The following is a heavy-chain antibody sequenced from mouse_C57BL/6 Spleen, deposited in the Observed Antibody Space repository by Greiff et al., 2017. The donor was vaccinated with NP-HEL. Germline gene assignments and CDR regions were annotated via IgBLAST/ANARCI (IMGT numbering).Heavy chain of an antibody. CDR2: FYPRSGNT. CDR1: GYTFTSYG. D-gene: IGHD1-1*01. Sequence: QVQLKESGAELARPGASVKLSCKASGYTFTSYGISWVKQRTGQGLEWIGEFYPRSGNTDYNEKFKGKATLTADKSSSTAYMELRSLTSEDAAVYFSARDYGSSPAWFADWGKGTLVTVSA. V-gene: IGHV1-81*01. J-gene: IGHJ3*01. CDR3: ARDYGSSPAWFAD.